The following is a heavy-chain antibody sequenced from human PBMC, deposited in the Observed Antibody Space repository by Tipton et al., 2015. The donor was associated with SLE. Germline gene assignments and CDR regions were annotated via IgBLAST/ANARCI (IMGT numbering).Heavy chain of an antibody. CDR1: GVSIRTHY. V-gene: IGHV4-59*11. Sequence: TLSLTCSVSGVSIRTHYWSWIRQSPGKGLEWIVYTYNNDRTKYNPSLQSRVTVSVDASENQLSLKLTSVTAADTAVYYCARDESIAVAGTYFQHWGQGTLVAVSS. CDR2: TYNNDRT. CDR3: ARDESIAVAGTYFQH. D-gene: IGHD6-19*01. J-gene: IGHJ1*01.